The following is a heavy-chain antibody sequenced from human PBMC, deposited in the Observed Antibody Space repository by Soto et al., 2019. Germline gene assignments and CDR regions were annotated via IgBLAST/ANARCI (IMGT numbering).Heavy chain of an antibody. V-gene: IGHV1-69*01. J-gene: IGHJ6*02. CDR1: GGTFSSYA. D-gene: IGHD2-2*01. Sequence: QVQLVQSGAEVKKPGSSVKVSCKASGGTFSSYAISWVRQAPGQGLEWMGGIIPISGTANYAQKFQGRVTITADESTSTAYMELSSVRSEDTAVYYCARSQGSSTSLEIYYYYYYGMDVGGQGTTVTVSS. CDR3: ARSQGSSTSLEIYYYYYYGMDV. CDR2: IIPISGTA.